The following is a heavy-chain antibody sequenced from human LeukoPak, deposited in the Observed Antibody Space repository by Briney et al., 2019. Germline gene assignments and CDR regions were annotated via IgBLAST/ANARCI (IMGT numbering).Heavy chain of an antibody. CDR3: ARVVYYSSGSYYNRYYYYGMDV. D-gene: IGHD3-10*01. CDR2: INHSGST. V-gene: IGHV4-34*01. J-gene: IGHJ6*02. Sequence: SETLSLTCAVYGGSFSGYYWSWIRQPPGKGLEWIGEINHSGSTNYNPSLKSRVTISVDTSKNQFSLKLSSVTAADTAVYYCARVVYYSSGSYYNRYYYYGMDVWGQGTTVTVSS. CDR1: GGSFSGYY.